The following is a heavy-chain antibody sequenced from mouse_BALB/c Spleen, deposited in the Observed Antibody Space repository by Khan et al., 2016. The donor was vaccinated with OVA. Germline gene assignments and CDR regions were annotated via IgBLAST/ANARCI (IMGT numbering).Heavy chain of an antibody. CDR1: GYTFTTYG. CDR2: INTYTGEP. J-gene: IGHJ4*01. Sequence: QIQLVQSGPELKKPGVTVKISCKASGYTFTTYGMNWVKQAPGKGLKWMGWINTYTGEPTYVDDFKGRFAFSLETSASTAYLQINNLKKEDTATYFCAKLGYSGTMDYWGQGTSVTVSS. CDR3: AKLGYSGTMDY. V-gene: IGHV9-3-1*01. D-gene: IGHD2-14*01.